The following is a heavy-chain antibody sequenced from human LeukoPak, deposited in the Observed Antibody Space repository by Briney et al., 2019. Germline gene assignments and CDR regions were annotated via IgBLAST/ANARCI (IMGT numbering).Heavy chain of an antibody. J-gene: IGHJ6*02. CDR2: IIPILGIA. V-gene: IGHV1-69*04. Sequence: SVKVSCKASGGTFSSYAISWVRQAPGQGLEWMGRIIPILGIANYAQKFQGRVTITADKSTSTAYMELSSLRSEDTAVYYCARDCSGGSCYPRDYGMDVWGQGTTVTVSS. CDR1: GGTFSSYA. D-gene: IGHD2-15*01. CDR3: ARDCSGGSCYPRDYGMDV.